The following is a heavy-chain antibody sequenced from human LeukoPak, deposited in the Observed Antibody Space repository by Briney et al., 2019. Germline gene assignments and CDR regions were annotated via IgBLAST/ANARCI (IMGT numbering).Heavy chain of an antibody. CDR1: GGTFISYA. CDR3: ARNLYYYDSSGYLTAYYFDY. CDR2: IIPIFGTT. J-gene: IGHJ4*02. Sequence: ASVKVSCKASGGTFISYAISWVRQAPGQGLEWMGGIIPIFGTTNYAQKFQGRVTITADESTSTAYMELSSLRSEDTAVYYCARNLYYYDSSGYLTAYYFDYWGQGTLVTVSS. V-gene: IGHV1-69*13. D-gene: IGHD3-22*01.